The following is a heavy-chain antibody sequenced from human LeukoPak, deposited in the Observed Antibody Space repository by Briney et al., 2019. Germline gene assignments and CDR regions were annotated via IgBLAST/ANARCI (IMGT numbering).Heavy chain of an antibody. D-gene: IGHD6-19*01. J-gene: IGHJ5*02. Sequence: SETLSLTCTVSGGSISGSYWSWIRQPPGKGLEWIGYISYSGSANYNPSLKSRVTISVDASKKQFSLNLSSVTPADTAVYYCARLIAVAGTVDWFDPWGQGTLVTVSS. V-gene: IGHV4-59*01. CDR2: ISYSGSA. CDR3: ARLIAVAGTVDWFDP. CDR1: GGSISGSY.